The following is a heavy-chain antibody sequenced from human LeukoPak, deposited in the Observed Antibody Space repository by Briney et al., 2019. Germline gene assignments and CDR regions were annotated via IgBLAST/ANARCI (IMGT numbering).Heavy chain of an antibody. J-gene: IGHJ4*02. CDR2: ITYSGGST. Sequence: PGGSLRVSCAASGFSFSDYAMNWVRQAPGKGLEWVSTITYSGGSTHYAESVKGRFTISRDNSKNTLYLQMNSLRAEDMAVYYCAKGYSGSGTYMYYFDYWGQGTLVTVSS. CDR1: GFSFSDYA. CDR3: AKGYSGSGTYMYYFDY. D-gene: IGHD3-10*01. V-gene: IGHV3-23*01.